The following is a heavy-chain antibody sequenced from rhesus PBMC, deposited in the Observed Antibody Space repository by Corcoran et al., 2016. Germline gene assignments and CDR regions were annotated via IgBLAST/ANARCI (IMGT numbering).Heavy chain of an antibody. CDR1: GGSISGGYG. Sequence: QVQLQESGPGLLKPSETLSLTCAVSGGSISGGYGWGWIRQPPGKGLEWIGSIYSSNGNNYYKPSLKSRVTISTDTSKNQFSLKLSSVTAADTAVYYCARGWVLVLLALNRVDVWGPGVLVTVSS. J-gene: IGHJ5-1*01. V-gene: IGHV4S7*01. CDR2: IYSSNGNN. CDR3: ARGWVLVLLALNRVDV. D-gene: IGHD2-2*01.